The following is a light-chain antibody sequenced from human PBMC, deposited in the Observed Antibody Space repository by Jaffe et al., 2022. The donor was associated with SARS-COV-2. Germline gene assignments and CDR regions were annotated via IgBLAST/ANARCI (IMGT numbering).Light chain of an antibody. V-gene: IGLV2-14*03. CDR3: SSYTTTSTV. CDR2: EVS. Sequence: QSALTQPASVSGSPGQSITISCARTSSDVGDYNYVSWYQQHPGKAPKLMIYEVSNRPSGVPDRFSGSKSGNTASLTISGLQAEDEADYYCSSYTTTSTVFGGGTKVTVL. CDR1: SSDVGDYNY. J-gene: IGLJ2*01.